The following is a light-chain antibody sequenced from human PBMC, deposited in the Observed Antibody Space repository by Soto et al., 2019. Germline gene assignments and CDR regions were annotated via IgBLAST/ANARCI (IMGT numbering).Light chain of an antibody. CDR2: DAS. J-gene: IGKJ4*01. V-gene: IGKV3-11*01. CDR1: QSLTSA. Sequence: EIVLTQSPVTLSLSPGARATFACRASQSLTSALVWYQQKPGQAPRLVIYDASNRATGIPDRFSGRGSGTEFTLTINSLEPEDSAVYYCQQRSTLPRTFGGGTKVEIK. CDR3: QQRSTLPRT.